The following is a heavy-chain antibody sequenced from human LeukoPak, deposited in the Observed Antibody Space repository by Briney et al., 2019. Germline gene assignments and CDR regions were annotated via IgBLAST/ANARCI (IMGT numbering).Heavy chain of an antibody. CDR2: ISSSSSYI. CDR3: ARPADTSGYFPVDY. J-gene: IGHJ4*02. CDR1: GFTFSSHS. V-gene: IGHV3-21*01. Sequence: PGGSLRLSCAASGFTFSSHSMNWVRQAPGKGLEWVSSISSSSSYIYYADSVKGRFTISRDNARNSLYLQMNSLRGEGTAVYYCARPADTSGYFPVDYWGQGTLVTVSS. D-gene: IGHD3-22*01.